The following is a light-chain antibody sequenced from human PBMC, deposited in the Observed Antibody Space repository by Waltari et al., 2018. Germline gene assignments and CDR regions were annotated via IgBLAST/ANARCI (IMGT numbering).Light chain of an antibody. CDR3: QVWDTSIDLSV. V-gene: IGLV3-21*04. CDR2: YDS. Sequence: SYVLTQAPSVSVAPGETARITCGGNNIADKNVHWYQQKPGQDPVLVIFYDSDRPSGIPERLSGSNSGNTATLTISRAEAGDEADYYCQVWDTSIDLSVFGTGTKVTVL. CDR1: NIADKN. J-gene: IGLJ1*01.